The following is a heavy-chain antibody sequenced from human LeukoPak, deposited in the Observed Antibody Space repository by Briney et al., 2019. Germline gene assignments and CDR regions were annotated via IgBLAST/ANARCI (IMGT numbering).Heavy chain of an antibody. CDR2: IYSGGST. CDR1: GFTVSSNY. CDR3: ARAGFDPYYYYGMDV. J-gene: IGHJ6*02. D-gene: IGHD3-9*01. Sequence: PGGSLRLSCAASGFTVSSNYMSWVCQAPGKGLEWVSVIYSGGSTYYADSVKGRFTISRHNSKNTLYLQMNSLRAEDTAVYYCARAGFDPYYYYGMDVWGQGTTVTVSS. V-gene: IGHV3-53*04.